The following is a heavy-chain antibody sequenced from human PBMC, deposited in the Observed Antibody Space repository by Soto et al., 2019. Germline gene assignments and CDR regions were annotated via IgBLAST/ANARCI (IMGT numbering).Heavy chain of an antibody. V-gene: IGHV4-30-4*01. Sequence: KPSETLSLTCTVSGGSISSGDYYWSWIRQPPGKGLEWIGYIYYSGSTYYNPSLKSRVTISVDTSKNQFSLKLSSVTAADTAVYYCARYRYAVYDSSGIFDYWGQGTLVTVSS. CDR2: IYYSGST. D-gene: IGHD3-22*01. CDR1: GGSISSGDYY. J-gene: IGHJ4*02. CDR3: ARYRYAVYDSSGIFDY.